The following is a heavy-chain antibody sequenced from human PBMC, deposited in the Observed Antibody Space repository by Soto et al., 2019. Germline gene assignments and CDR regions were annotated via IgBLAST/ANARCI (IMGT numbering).Heavy chain of an antibody. CDR2: ISPHRGDT. CDR3: ARDLDGSGSYYTNY. V-gene: IGHV1-18*01. D-gene: IGHD3-10*01. Sequence: ASVKVSCKTSGYTFSSIGISWVRQAPGQGLEWMGWISPHRGDTYYAQRLQGRVTMTTDTSTSTAYMELRSLRSDDTAVYFCARDLDGSGSYYTNYWGQGTLVTVSS. J-gene: IGHJ4*02. CDR1: GYTFSSIG.